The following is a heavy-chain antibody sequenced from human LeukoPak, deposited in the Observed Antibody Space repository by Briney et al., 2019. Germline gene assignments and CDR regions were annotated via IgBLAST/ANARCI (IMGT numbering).Heavy chain of an antibody. D-gene: IGHD3-3*01. CDR3: ARRYYDLWSGYYSSYYFDY. CDR2: ITPGDSDS. Sequence: GESLKISCKGSGYSFSTYWIGWVRQMPGKGLEWMGIITPGDSDSRYSPSFQGQVTISADKSISTTYLQWSSLKASDTAMYYCARRYYDLWSGYYSSYYFDYWGQGTLVTVSS. CDR1: GYSFSTYW. J-gene: IGHJ4*02. V-gene: IGHV5-51*01.